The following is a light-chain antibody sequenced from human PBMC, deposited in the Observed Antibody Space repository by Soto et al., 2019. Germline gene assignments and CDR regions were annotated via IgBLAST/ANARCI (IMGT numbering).Light chain of an antibody. CDR1: QSVSSSY. CDR2: GAS. J-gene: IGKJ1*01. Sequence: EIVLTQSPGTLSLYPGERATLSCRASQSVSSSYLAWYQHKPGQAPRLLIYGASSRATGIPDRFSGSGSGTDFTLTISRLEPEDFAVYYCQQYGSSPPPWTFGQGTKVDIK. CDR3: QQYGSSPPPWT. V-gene: IGKV3-20*01.